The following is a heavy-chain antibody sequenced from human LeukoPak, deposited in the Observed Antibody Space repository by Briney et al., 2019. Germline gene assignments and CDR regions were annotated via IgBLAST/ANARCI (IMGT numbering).Heavy chain of an antibody. CDR3: AGGFGSYSPDY. D-gene: IGHD3-10*01. V-gene: IGHV3-48*03. CDR1: GFTFSTFE. J-gene: IGHJ4*02. Sequence: GGSLRLSCAATGFTFSTFELNWVRQAPGKGLEWVSYISSSGTTVFYADSVKGRFTISRDNAKSALYLQMNSLRAEDTAVYYCAGGFGSYSPDYWGQGTLVTVSS. CDR2: ISSSGTTV.